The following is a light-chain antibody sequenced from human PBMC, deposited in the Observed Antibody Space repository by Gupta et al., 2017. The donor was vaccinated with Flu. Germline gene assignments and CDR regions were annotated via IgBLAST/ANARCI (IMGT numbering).Light chain of an antibody. CDR1: QGIRND. J-gene: IGKJ1*01. Sequence: PSSLSASVGDRVTITCRASQGIRNDVGWYQQKPGKAPKRLIYAASSLQSGVPSRFSGSGSGTECTLTINSLQPEDFATDYCLQHNSYPRTFGQGTKVEIK. CDR2: AAS. CDR3: LQHNSYPRT. V-gene: IGKV1-17*01.